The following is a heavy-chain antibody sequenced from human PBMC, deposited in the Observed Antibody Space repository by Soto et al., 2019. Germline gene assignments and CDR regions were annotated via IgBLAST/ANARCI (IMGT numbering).Heavy chain of an antibody. CDR1: GGSFSGYY. D-gene: IGHD3-10*01. V-gene: IGHV4-34*01. Sequence: SETLSLTCAVYGGSFSGYYWSWIRQPPGKGLEWIGEINHSGSTNYNPSLKSRVTISVDTSKNQFSLKLSSVTAADTAVYYCARGLAGRGDYWGQGTLVTVSS. J-gene: IGHJ4*02. CDR2: INHSGST. CDR3: ARGLAGRGDY.